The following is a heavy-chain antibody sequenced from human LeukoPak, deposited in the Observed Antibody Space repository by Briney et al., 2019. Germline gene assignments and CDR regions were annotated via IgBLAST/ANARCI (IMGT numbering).Heavy chain of an antibody. CDR2: IYTSGST. Sequence: TLXLTXTVSGGSISSYYWSWIRQPAGKGLEWIGRIYTSGSTNYNPSLTSRVTMSVDTSKNQFSLKLSSVTAADTAVYYCARDGGYSYGLIPDYWGQGTLVTVSS. CDR3: ARDGGYSYGLIPDY. J-gene: IGHJ4*02. CDR1: GGSISSYY. D-gene: IGHD5-18*01. V-gene: IGHV4-4*07.